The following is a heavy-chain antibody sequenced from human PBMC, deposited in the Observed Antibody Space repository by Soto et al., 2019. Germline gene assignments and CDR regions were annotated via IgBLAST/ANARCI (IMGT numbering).Heavy chain of an antibody. V-gene: IGHV3-9*01. Sequence: EVQLVESGGGLVQPGRSLRLSCAAAGITFDDYAMHWVRQAPRKGLEWVSGISWNSGSIVYADSLKGRFTMSRDNGKNCLYLQMDSLIADDTPLYYCAKDACGGDCYLDYWGQGILVTVFS. CDR2: ISWNSGSI. D-gene: IGHD2-21*02. J-gene: IGHJ4*03. CDR3: AKDACGGDCYLDY. CDR1: GITFDDYA.